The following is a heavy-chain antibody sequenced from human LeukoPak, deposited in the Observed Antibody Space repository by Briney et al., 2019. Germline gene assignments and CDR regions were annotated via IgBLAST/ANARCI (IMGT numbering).Heavy chain of an antibody. CDR3: AKEASYCTNGVCYSRIFDT. CDR2: ISSSGSST. V-gene: IGHV3-23*01. D-gene: IGHD2-8*01. CDR1: GFTLRIYD. J-gene: IGHJ5*02. Sequence: PGGPVRLFCAASGFTLRIYDMNWLREARGKGRVGVSYISSSGSSTFYAYSVKGRFTMSRDNSKNTLYLQMNSLRAEDTAVYYCAKEASYCTNGVCYSRIFDTWGQGTLVTVSS.